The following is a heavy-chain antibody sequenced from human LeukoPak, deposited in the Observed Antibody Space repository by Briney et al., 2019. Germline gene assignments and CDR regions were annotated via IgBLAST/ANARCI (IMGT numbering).Heavy chain of an antibody. CDR1: GGTFSSYA. V-gene: IGHV1-69*13. J-gene: IGHJ6*02. CDR2: IIPILGTA. D-gene: IGHD2-2*01. CDR3: ARSHCSSTSCRNPYYYYGMDV. Sequence: GASVKVSCKASGGTFSSYAISWVRQAPGQGLEWMGGIIPILGTANYAQKFQGRVTITADESTSTAYMELSSLRSEDTAVYYCARSHCSSTSCRNPYYYYGMDVWGQGTTVTVSS.